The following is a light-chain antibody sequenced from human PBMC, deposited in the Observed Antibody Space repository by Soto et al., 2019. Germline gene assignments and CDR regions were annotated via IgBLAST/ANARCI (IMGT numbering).Light chain of an antibody. J-gene: IGKJ4*01. CDR2: AAS. CDR1: QSVGSGY. Sequence: EIVLTQSPGTLSLSPGERVTLSCRASQSVGSGYLAWYQQNPGQAPRLLIYAASTRATGIPDRFSGSGSGTAFTITITRLEPEDIAVYYRQYYGTSVFIFGGGTKVDIK. CDR3: QYYGTSVFI. V-gene: IGKV3-20*01.